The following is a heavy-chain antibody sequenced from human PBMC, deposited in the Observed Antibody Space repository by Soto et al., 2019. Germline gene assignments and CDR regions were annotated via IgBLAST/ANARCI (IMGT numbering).Heavy chain of an antibody. J-gene: IGHJ4*02. CDR3: ARDKVTLDY. Sequence: QVQLVESGGGVVQPGRSLRLSCAASGFTFSSYGMHWVRQAPGKGLEWVAVIWYDGSNKYYADSVKGRFTISRDNSKNTLYLQMNSLRAEDTAVYCCARDKVTLDYWGQGTLVTVSS. D-gene: IGHD2-21*02. V-gene: IGHV3-33*01. CDR1: GFTFSSYG. CDR2: IWYDGSNK.